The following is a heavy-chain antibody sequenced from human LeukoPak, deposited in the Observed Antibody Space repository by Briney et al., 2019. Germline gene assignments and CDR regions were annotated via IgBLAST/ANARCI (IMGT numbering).Heavy chain of an antibody. J-gene: IGHJ5*02. CDR1: GYTFSGYY. V-gene: IGHV1-2*02. CDR2: IKPDSGDT. CDR3: VRDRPHNWFDP. Sequence: ASVNVSCKASGYTFSGYYIHWVRQAAGQGLEWMGVIKPDSGDTNYAQKFQGRVTMTRDTSITTAYMELNRLTSDDTAVYYCVRDRPHNWFDPWGQGTLVTVYS.